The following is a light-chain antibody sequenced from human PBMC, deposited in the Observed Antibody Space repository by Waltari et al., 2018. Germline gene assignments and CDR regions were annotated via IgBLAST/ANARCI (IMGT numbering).Light chain of an antibody. Sequence: VLTQSPGTLSVSPGERATLSCRASQSVGRTLAWDQQKPGQAPRLLIYGASSRATGIPDRFSGSGSGTDFSLTISRLEPEDFAVYYCQHYVRLPVTFGQGTKVEIK. CDR1: QSVGRT. CDR2: GAS. J-gene: IGKJ1*01. CDR3: QHYVRLPVT. V-gene: IGKV3-20*01.